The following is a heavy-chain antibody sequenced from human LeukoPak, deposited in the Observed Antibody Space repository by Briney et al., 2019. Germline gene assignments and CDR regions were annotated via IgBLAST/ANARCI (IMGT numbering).Heavy chain of an antibody. V-gene: IGHV3-23*01. CDR3: AKAHYYDSSGYYSLFDY. D-gene: IGHD3-22*01. Sequence: GRSLRLSCAASGFTFDDYAMHWVRHAPGKGLEWVSAISGSGGSTYYADSVKGRFTISRDNSKNTLYLQMNSLRAEDTAVYYCAKAHYYDSSGYYSLFDYWGQGTLVTVSS. J-gene: IGHJ4*02. CDR1: GFTFDDYA. CDR2: ISGSGGST.